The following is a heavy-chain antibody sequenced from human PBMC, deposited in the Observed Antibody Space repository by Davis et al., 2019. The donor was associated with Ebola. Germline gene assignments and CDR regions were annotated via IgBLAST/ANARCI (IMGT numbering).Heavy chain of an antibody. J-gene: IGHJ3*02. CDR1: GFTFSTYT. CDR3: AGGESGWDASDI. V-gene: IGHV3-21*01. D-gene: IGHD6-19*01. Sequence: GGSLRLSCAPSGFTFSTYTMTWVRQAPGKGLEWVSSISISSAFIYYADSVKGRFTVSRDNAKNSLSLQMNSLRAEDTAVYYCAGGESGWDASDIWGRGTMVTVSS. CDR2: ISISSAFI.